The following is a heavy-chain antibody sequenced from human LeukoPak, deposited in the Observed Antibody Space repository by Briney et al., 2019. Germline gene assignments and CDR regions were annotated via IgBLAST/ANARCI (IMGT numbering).Heavy chain of an antibody. CDR1: GGTFSSYA. Sequence: SVKVSCKASGGTFSSYAISWVRQAPGQGLEWMGGIIPIFGTANYAQKLQGRVTITADKSTSTAYMELSSLRSEDTAVYYCARGGRDCSSSSCYDGFDYWGQGTLVTVSS. CDR3: ARGGRDCSSSSCYDGFDY. D-gene: IGHD2-2*01. CDR2: IIPIFGTA. J-gene: IGHJ4*02. V-gene: IGHV1-69*06.